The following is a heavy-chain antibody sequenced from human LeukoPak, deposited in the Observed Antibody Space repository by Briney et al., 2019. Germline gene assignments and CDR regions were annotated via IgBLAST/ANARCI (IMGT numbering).Heavy chain of an antibody. CDR1: VFSLSTSGVC. D-gene: IGHD3-3*01. V-gene: IGHV2-5*01. CDR3: AHSGNYDFWSGYYGY. CDR2: IYWNDDK. J-gene: IGHJ4*02. Sequence: SGPTLVKPTQPLTLTCTFSVFSLSTSGVCVVWIRPPPGKALEWLALIYWNDDKRYSPSLKSRLTITKDTSKNQVVLTMTNMDPVDTATYYCAHSGNYDFWSGYYGYWGQGTLVTVSS.